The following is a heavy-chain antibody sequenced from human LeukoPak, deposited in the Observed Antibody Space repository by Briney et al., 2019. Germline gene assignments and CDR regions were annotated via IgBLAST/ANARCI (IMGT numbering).Heavy chain of an antibody. J-gene: IGHJ6*03. D-gene: IGHD4-17*01. CDR2: ISGSRGST. V-gene: IGHV3-23*01. Sequence: GGSLRLSCAASGFTFSSYWLSWVRQAPGKGLEWVSAISGSRGSTYYADSVKGRFTISRDNSKNTLYLQMNSLRAEDTDVYYCAKDRDYSTGYYYYYMDVWGKGTTVTVSS. CDR3: AKDRDYSTGYYYYYMDV. CDR1: GFTFSSYW.